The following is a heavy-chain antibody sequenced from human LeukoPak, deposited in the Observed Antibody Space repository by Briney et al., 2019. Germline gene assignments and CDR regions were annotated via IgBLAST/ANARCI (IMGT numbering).Heavy chain of an antibody. CDR3: ARAEVRGVINDY. J-gene: IGHJ4*02. CDR1: GGSISSGSYY. D-gene: IGHD3-10*01. V-gene: IGHV4-61*02. Sequence: SETLSLTCTVSGGSISSGSYYWSWIRQPAGKGLEWIGRIYTSGSTNYNPSLKSRVTISVDTSKNQFSLKLSSVTAADTAVYYCARAEVRGVINDYWGQGTLVTVSS. CDR2: IYTSGST.